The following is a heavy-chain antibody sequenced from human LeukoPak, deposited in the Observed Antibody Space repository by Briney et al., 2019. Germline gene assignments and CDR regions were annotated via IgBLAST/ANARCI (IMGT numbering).Heavy chain of an antibody. CDR2: IYYSGST. Sequence: SETLSLTCAVYGGSFSGYYWGWIRQPPGKGLKWIGSIYYSGSTYYNPSLKSRVTISVDTSKNQFSLKLNSMTAADTAVYYCARNRYYYGSGNYGVPNWFDPWGQGTLVTVSS. D-gene: IGHD3-10*01. V-gene: IGHV4-39*01. J-gene: IGHJ5*02. CDR3: ARNRYYYGSGNYGVPNWFDP. CDR1: GGSFSGYY.